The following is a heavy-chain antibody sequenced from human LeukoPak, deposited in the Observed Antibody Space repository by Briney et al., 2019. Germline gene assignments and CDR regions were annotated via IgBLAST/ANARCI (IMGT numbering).Heavy chain of an antibody. CDR2: IYYSGST. D-gene: IGHD1-26*01. V-gene: IGHV4-59*12. J-gene: IGHJ3*02. CDR1: GVSISSYF. CDR3: ARERWDDVFDI. Sequence: SKTLSLTCTVSGVSISSYFWSWIRQAPGKGLEWIGYIYYSGSTYYNPSLKSRVTISEDTSKNQFSLKLSSVTAADTAVYYCARERWDDVFDIWGQGTMVTVSS.